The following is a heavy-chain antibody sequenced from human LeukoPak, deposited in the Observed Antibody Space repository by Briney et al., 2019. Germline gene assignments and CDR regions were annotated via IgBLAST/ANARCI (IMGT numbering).Heavy chain of an antibody. CDR1: GGSISSSSYY. V-gene: IGHV4-39*07. J-gene: IGHJ6*03. Sequence: SETLSLTCTVSGGSISSSSYYWGWLRQPPGKGLEWIGSIYYSGSTYYNPSLKSRVTISVDTSKNQFSLKLSSVTAADTAVYYCARVPGPIYYYFYMDVWGKGTTVTVSS. CDR2: IYYSGST. CDR3: ARVPGPIYYYFYMDV.